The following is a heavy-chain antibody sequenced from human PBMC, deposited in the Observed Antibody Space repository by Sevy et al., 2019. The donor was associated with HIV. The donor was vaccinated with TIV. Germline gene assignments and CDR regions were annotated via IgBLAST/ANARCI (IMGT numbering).Heavy chain of an antibody. CDR1: GYTFTGYY. J-gene: IGHJ1*01. V-gene: IGHV1-2*02. CDR2: INPNSGGT. CDR3: ARVKSDYGESVEYFQH. Sequence: ASVKVSCKASGYTFTGYYMHWVRQAPGQGLEWMGWINPNSGGTNYAQKFQGRVTMTRDTSISTAYMELSRLRSDDTAVYYCARVKSDYGESVEYFQHWGPGTLVTVSS. D-gene: IGHD4-17*01.